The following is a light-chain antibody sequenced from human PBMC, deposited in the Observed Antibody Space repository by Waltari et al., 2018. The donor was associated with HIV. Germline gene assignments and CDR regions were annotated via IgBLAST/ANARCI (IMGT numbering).Light chain of an antibody. CDR1: SSDFGSYNL. CDR2: EGS. V-gene: IGLV2-23*01. CDR3: CSYAGTSTVV. Sequence: QSALTQPASVSGSPGQSMTISCTGTSSDFGSYNLVSWYQQHTGKAPKLMIYEGSKRPSGVSNRFPGSKSGNTASLTISGLQAEDEADYYCCSYAGTSTVVFGGGTKLTVL. J-gene: IGLJ2*01.